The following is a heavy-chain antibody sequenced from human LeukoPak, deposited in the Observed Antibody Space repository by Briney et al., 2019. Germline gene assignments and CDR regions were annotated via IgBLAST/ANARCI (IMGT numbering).Heavy chain of an antibody. CDR2: ISLYSGYT. Sequence: GASVKVSCKSSGYTFTTYGITWVRQAPGQGLEWMAWISLYSGYTNYAQDLQGRVTVTTDTPTSTAYMELRSLTSDDTAVYYCARDSGAYNGFDYWGQGTLVTVSS. V-gene: IGHV1-18*01. D-gene: IGHD1-26*01. CDR3: ARDSGAYNGFDY. J-gene: IGHJ4*02. CDR1: GYTFTTYG.